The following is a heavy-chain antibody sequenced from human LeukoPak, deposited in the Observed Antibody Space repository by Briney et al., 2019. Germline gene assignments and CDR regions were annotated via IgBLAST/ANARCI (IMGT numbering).Heavy chain of an antibody. J-gene: IGHJ4*02. CDR3: ARALGSSGWYYFDY. D-gene: IGHD6-19*01. V-gene: IGHV3-21*01. CDR1: GFTFSSYA. CDR2: ISSSSSYI. Sequence: GGSLRLSCAASGFTFSSYAMHWVRQAPGKGLEWVSSISSSSSYIYYADSVKGRFTISRDNAKNSLYLQMNSLRAEDTAVYYCARALGSSGWYYFDYWGQGTLVTVSS.